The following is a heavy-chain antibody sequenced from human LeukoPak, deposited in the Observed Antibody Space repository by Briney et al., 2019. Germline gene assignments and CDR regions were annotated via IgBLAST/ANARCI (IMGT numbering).Heavy chain of an antibody. CDR3: ARHGNLHYYVDP. V-gene: IGHV4-39*01. D-gene: IGHD3-10*02. Sequence: SETLSLTCTVSGGSISSTSYYWGWIRQPPGKGLEWIGSIYFSGSTYYNPSLKSRVTISVDTSKNQFSLRLSSVTAADTAVYYCARHGNLHYYVDPWGQGTLVTVSS. J-gene: IGHJ5*02. CDR1: GGSISSTSYY. CDR2: IYFSGST.